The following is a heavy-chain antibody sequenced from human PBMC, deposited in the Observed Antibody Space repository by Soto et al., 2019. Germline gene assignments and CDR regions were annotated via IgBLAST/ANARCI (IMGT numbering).Heavy chain of an antibody. J-gene: IGHJ5*01. D-gene: IGHD6-19*01. Sequence: SETLSLTCTVSGGSISSSSYYWTWIRQFPGKGLEWIGYIYHIGSPSYNPSLKSRLSMSLDASKNQFSLNLTSVTAADTAIYYCVRDRALDSSGHWFDSWGQGTLVTVSS. CDR1: GGSISSSSYY. V-gene: IGHV4-31*03. CDR3: VRDRALDSSGHWFDS. CDR2: IYHIGSP.